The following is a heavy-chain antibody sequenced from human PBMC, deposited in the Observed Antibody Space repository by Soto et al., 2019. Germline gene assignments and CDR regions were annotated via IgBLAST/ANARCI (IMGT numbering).Heavy chain of an antibody. V-gene: IGHV3-74*03. Sequence: EVQLVESGGGLVQPGGSLRLSCAASGFTFSNYWMYWVRQAPGKGLVWVSRVNNDGTDTTHADSVKGRFTISRDNAENTLYLQMYSLRAEDTAVYYCARGGLQHALDVWGQGSMVTVSS. CDR3: ARGGLQHALDV. CDR1: GFTFSNYW. CDR2: VNNDGTDT. D-gene: IGHD6-13*01. J-gene: IGHJ6*02.